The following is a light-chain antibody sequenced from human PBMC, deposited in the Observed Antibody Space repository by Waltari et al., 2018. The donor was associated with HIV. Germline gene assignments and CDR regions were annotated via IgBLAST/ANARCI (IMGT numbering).Light chain of an antibody. J-gene: IGLJ2*01. CDR3: QSHDSCNHVV. CDR2: EDN. V-gene: IGLV6-57*01. CDR1: SGSIASNY. Sequence: NFMLTQPHSVSESPGKTVTISCTRSSGSIASNYVQWYQQRPGSSPTTVIYEDNQRPSGVPARLSGSIASSSNAASLTACGLGTGDEAYDYCQSHDSCNHVVFGGGTKLTVL.